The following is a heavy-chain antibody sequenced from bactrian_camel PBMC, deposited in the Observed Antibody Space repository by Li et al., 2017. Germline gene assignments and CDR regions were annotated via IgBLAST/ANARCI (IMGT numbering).Heavy chain of an antibody. CDR3: AAVRYGVTWYPLCRARSADFGY. CDR2: IPGSGSP. CDR1: GYTYNRNC. V-gene: IGHV3S53*01. D-gene: IGHD6*01. Sequence: HVQLVESGGGSVQAGGSLRLSCAASGYTYNRNCMGWFRQAPGKEREGVAVIPGSGSPGYADSVKGRFTISKDNAKNTLYLQMNSLKPEDTAMYYCAAVRYGVTWYPLCRARSADFGYWGQGTQVTVS. J-gene: IGHJ6*01.